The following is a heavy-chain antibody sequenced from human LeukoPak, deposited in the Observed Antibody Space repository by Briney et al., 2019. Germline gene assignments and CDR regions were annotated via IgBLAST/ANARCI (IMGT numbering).Heavy chain of an antibody. Sequence: QTGGSLRLSCAASGFTFSSYWMSWVRQAPGKGLEWVANIKQDGSEKYYVDSVKGRFTISRDNAKNSLYLQMNSLRAEDTAVYYCARGPDIVVVVAATFDYWGQGTLVTVSS. V-gene: IGHV3-7*01. CDR1: GFTFSSYW. J-gene: IGHJ4*02. CDR2: IKQDGSEK. CDR3: ARGPDIVVVVAATFDY. D-gene: IGHD2-15*01.